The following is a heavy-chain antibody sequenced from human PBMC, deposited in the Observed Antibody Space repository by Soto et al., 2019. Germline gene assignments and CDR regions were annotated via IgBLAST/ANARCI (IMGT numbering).Heavy chain of an antibody. D-gene: IGHD1-26*01. CDR2: IKQDGSEK. CDR3: AREVGATTFAFDI. Sequence: GESLKISCAASGFTFSSYWMSWVRQAPGKGLEWVANIKQDGSEKYYVDSVKGRFTISRDNAKNSLYLQMNSLRAEDTAVYYCAREVGATTFAFDIWGQGTMVTVSS. CDR1: GFTFSSYW. J-gene: IGHJ3*02. V-gene: IGHV3-7*01.